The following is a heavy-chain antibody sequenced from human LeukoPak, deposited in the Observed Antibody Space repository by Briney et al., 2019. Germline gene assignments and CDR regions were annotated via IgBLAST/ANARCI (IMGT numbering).Heavy chain of an antibody. Sequence: SETLSLTCAVYGGSFSGYYWSWIRQPPGKGLEWIGIIYYSGSTYSNPSLRSRVTISVDTSKNQFSLKLSSVTAAGTAVYYCASFYCSGGSCYQYYYYYYMDVWGKGTTVTISS. CDR2: IYYSGST. CDR3: ASFYCSGGSCYQYYYYYYMDV. CDR1: GGSFSGYY. V-gene: IGHV4-34*01. J-gene: IGHJ6*03. D-gene: IGHD2-15*01.